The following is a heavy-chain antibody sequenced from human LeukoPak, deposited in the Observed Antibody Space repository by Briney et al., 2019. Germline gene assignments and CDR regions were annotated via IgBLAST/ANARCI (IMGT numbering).Heavy chain of an antibody. Sequence: GWSLKLSCAASGFPFSTYSMNWVRRTPGKGLEWVSSISSSSNYIYYADSVKGRFTISRDNAKNSLYLQMNSLRAEDTAVYYCARESSARWLQFDDYWGQGTLVTVSS. J-gene: IGHJ4*02. CDR1: GFPFSTYS. CDR2: ISSSSNYI. V-gene: IGHV3-21*01. D-gene: IGHD5-24*01. CDR3: ARESSARWLQFDDY.